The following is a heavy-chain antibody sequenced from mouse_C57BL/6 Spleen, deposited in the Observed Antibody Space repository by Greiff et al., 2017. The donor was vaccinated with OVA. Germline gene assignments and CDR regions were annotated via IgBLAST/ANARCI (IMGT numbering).Heavy chain of an antibody. D-gene: IGHD2-5*01. J-gene: IGHJ2*01. CDR3: ARAYYSNRYYFDY. CDR1: GFTFSSYA. CDR2: ISDGGSYT. V-gene: IGHV5-4*03. Sequence: EVKLVESGGGLVKPGGSLKLSCAASGFTFSSYAMSWVRQTPEKRLEWVATISDGGSYTYYPDNVKGRFTISRDNAKNNLYLQMSHLKVEDTAKYYSARAYYSNRYYFDYWGQGTTLTVSS.